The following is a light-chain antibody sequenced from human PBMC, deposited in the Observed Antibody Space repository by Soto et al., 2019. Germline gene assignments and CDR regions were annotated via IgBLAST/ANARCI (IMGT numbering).Light chain of an antibody. Sequence: EIVLTQSPATLSWSPGERATLSCRGSQSVTKYLAWYQQKPGQAPRLIIYDVSNRATGIPARFSGSGSGTDFTLTISSLEPEDSAVYYCQQRSNWVKTFGQGTKLEIK. V-gene: IGKV3-11*01. CDR2: DVS. CDR1: QSVTKY. CDR3: QQRSNWVKT. J-gene: IGKJ2*01.